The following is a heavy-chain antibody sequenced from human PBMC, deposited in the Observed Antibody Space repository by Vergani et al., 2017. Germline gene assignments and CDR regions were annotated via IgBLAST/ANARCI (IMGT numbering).Heavy chain of an antibody. CDR2: ISYDGSNK. J-gene: IGHJ3*02. CDR1: GFTFSSYG. CDR3: AKDLRDYGDFTDAFEI. Sequence: QVQLVESGGGVVQPGRSLRLSCAASGFTFSSYGMHWVRQAPGKGLEWVAVISYDGSNKYYADFVKGRFTIYRDKSKNTLYLQMNSLRAEDTAVYYCAKDLRDYGDFTDAFEIWGQGTMVTVSS. V-gene: IGHV3-30*18. D-gene: IGHD4-17*01.